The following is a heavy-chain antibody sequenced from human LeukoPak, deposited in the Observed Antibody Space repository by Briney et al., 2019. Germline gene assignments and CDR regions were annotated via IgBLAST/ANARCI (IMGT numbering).Heavy chain of an antibody. CDR2: IRYDGSNK. CDR3: AKDRGRVATMYFDY. Sequence: GGSLRLSCAASGFTFSSYGMHWVRQAPGKGLEWVAFIRYDGSNKYYADSVKGRFTISRDNSKNTLYLQMNSLRAEDTAVYYCAKDRGRVATMYFDYWGQGTLVTVSS. D-gene: IGHD5-12*01. J-gene: IGHJ4*02. CDR1: GFTFSSYG. V-gene: IGHV3-30*02.